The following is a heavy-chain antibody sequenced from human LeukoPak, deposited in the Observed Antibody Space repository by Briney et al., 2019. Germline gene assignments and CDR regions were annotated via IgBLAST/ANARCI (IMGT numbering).Heavy chain of an antibody. J-gene: IGHJ6*03. D-gene: IGHD3-22*01. V-gene: IGHV4-34*01. CDR3: ARASGYYPAYYYYMDV. CDR2: INHSGST. CDR1: GFIFSNYA. Sequence: GSLRLSCAASGFIFSNYALAWIRQPPGKGLEWIGEINHSGSTNYNPSLKSRVTISVDTSKNQFSLKLSSVTAADTAVYYCARASGYYPAYYYYMDVWGKGTTVTVSS.